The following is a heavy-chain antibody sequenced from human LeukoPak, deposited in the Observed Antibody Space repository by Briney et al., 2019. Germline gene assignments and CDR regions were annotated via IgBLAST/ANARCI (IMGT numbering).Heavy chain of an antibody. Sequence: SVKVSCKASGGTFSSYAISWVRQAPGQGLEWMGRIIPIFGTANYAQKFQGRVTIATDESTSTAYMELSSLRSEDTAVYYCARSTDMGGGIPPKDFDYWGQGTLVTVSS. CDR3: ARSTDMGGGIPPKDFDY. V-gene: IGHV1-69*05. CDR1: GGTFSSYA. D-gene: IGHD1-26*01. J-gene: IGHJ4*02. CDR2: IIPIFGTA.